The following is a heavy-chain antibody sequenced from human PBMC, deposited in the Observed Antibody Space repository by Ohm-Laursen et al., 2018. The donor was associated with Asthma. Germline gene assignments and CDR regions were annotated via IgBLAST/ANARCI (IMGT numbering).Heavy chain of an antibody. J-gene: IGHJ5*02. Sequence: ASVKVSCKASGYTFTTYPLHWVRQAPGRGLEYMGWINTNTGNPTYTQGFTGRFLFSLDTSVTTAYLQISSLKAEDTAFYYCARGRTFDPWGQGTLVTVSS. V-gene: IGHV7-4-1*02. CDR2: INTNTGNP. CDR3: ARGRTFDP. CDR1: GYTFTTYP.